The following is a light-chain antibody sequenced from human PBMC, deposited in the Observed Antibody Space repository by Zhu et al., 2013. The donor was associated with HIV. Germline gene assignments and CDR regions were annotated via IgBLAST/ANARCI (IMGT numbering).Light chain of an antibody. CDR3: QHVNNNAA. CDR2: DAS. V-gene: IGKV1-5*01. Sequence: DIQMTQSPSTLSASVGDRVTITCRASQSISIWLAWYQQRKGKAPQVLIYDASNLQSGVPSRFSGSGSGTDFTLTIYSLQPDDFATYYCQHVNNNAAFGPGTKVDV. CDR1: QSISIW. J-gene: IGKJ3*01.